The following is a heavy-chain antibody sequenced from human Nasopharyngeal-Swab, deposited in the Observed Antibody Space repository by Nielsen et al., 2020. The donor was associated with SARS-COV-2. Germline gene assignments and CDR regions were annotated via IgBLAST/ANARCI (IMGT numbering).Heavy chain of an antibody. J-gene: IGHJ4*02. CDR3: ARERGGGYGDY. CDR2: ITSGNSV. V-gene: IGHV3-48*01. CDR1: GFTFSPYT. D-gene: IGHD5-12*01. Sequence: GESLKISCATSGFTFSPYTMTWVRQPPGKGLQRISYITSGNSVQYADSVRGRFTISRDKAKNSLYLQMNSLTAEDTAVYYCARERGGGYGDYWGQGTLVTVSS.